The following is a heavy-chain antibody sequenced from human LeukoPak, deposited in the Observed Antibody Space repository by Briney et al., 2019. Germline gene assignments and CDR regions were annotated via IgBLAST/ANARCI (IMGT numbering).Heavy chain of an antibody. Sequence: GGSLRLSCAASGITFTNYWMIWVRQAPGKGLEWVANINEDGSQKYYVGSVEGRFTISRGNAKNSVFLQMNSLRAEDTAVYYCASSSYSSSSAWGQGTLVTVSS. J-gene: IGHJ5*02. D-gene: IGHD6-6*01. CDR1: GITFTNYW. CDR3: ASSSYSSSSA. V-gene: IGHV3-7*01. CDR2: INEDGSQK.